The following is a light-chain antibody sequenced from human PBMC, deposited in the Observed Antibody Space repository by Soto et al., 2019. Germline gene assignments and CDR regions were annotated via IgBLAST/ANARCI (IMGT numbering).Light chain of an antibody. V-gene: IGKV3-11*01. J-gene: IGKJ2*01. Sequence: EIVLTQSPATLSLSPGERATLSCRASQSVSSYLAWYQQNPGQAPRPLIYDASNRATGIPARFSGSGCGTDVTLTISGLEPEDFAIYYCQQRSNWPRTFGQGTKLEIK. CDR3: QQRSNWPRT. CDR1: QSVSSY. CDR2: DAS.